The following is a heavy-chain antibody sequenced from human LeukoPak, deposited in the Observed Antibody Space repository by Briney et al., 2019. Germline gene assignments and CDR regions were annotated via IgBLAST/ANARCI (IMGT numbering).Heavy chain of an antibody. V-gene: IGHV4-59*01. D-gene: IGHD3-22*01. CDR3: ARGPHDSSGYYYYYYYMDV. CDR2: IYYSGST. Sequence: PSETLSLTCTVSGGSISSYYWSWIRQPPGKGLEWIGYIYYSGSTNYNPSLKSRVTISVDTSKNQFSLKLSSVTAADTAVYYCARGPHDSSGYYYYYYYMDVWGKGTTVTVSS. J-gene: IGHJ6*03. CDR1: GGSISSYY.